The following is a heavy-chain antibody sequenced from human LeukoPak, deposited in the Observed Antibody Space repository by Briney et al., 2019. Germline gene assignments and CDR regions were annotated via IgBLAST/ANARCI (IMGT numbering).Heavy chain of an antibody. D-gene: IGHD2/OR15-2a*01. CDR1: GGSISSGGYY. V-gene: IGHV4-31*03. CDR3: AREMEYYGYFDY. J-gene: IGHJ4*02. Sequence: SETLSLTCTVSGGSISSGGYYWSWIRQHPGKGLEWIGYIYYSGSTYYNPSLKSRVTISVDTSKNQFSLKLSSVTAADTAVYYCAREMEYYGYFDYWGQGTLVTVSS. CDR2: IYYSGST.